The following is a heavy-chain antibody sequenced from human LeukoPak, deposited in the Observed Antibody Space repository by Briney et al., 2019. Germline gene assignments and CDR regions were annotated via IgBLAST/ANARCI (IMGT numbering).Heavy chain of an antibody. J-gene: IGHJ6*02. V-gene: IGHV3-73*01. Sequence: PGGSLRLSCAASGFAFSGSAMHWVRQASGKGLEWVGRIRSKANSYATAYAASVKGRFTISRDDSKNTAYLQMNSLKTEDTAVYYCTTDFSYGPPYYYYYYGMDVWGQGTTVTVSS. D-gene: IGHD5-18*01. CDR3: TTDFSYGPPYYYYYYGMDV. CDR2: IRSKANSYAT. CDR1: GFAFSGSA.